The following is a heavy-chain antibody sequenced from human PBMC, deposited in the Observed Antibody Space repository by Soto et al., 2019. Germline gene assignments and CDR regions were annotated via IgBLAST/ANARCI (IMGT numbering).Heavy chain of an antibody. CDR2: ISAYNGNT. CDR1: GYSFTSYG. J-gene: IGHJ4*02. D-gene: IGHD4-17*01. V-gene: IGHV1-18*01. CDR3: ARDGKDYGDYVFDY. Sequence: ASVKVSCKASGYSFTSYGISWVRQAPGQGLEWMGWISAYNGNTNYAQKLQGRVTMTTDTSTSTAYMELRSLRSDDTAVYYCARDGKDYGDYVFDYWGQGTLVTVSS.